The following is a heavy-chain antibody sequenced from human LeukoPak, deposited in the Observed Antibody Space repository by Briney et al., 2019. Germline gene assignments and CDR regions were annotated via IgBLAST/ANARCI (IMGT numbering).Heavy chain of an antibody. CDR3: TTERDAYSSSWYHTFNYYYYMDV. V-gene: IGHV3-48*04. CDR2: ISSSSSTI. J-gene: IGHJ6*03. CDR1: GFTFSSYS. D-gene: IGHD6-13*01. Sequence: GGSLRLSCAASGFTFSSYSMNWVRQAPGKGLEWVSYISSSSSTIYYADSVKGRFTISRDNAKNSLYLQMNSLKTEDTAVYYCTTERDAYSSSWYHTFNYYYYMDVWGKGTTVTVSS.